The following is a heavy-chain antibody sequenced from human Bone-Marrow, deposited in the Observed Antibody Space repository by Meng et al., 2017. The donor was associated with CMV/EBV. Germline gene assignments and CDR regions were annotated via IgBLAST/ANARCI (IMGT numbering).Heavy chain of an antibody. CDR1: GFTFSSYS. CDR3: ARGEYCSSTSCPTEDGFDP. Sequence: GGSLRLSCAASGFTFSSYSMNWVRQAPGKGLEWVSYISSSSSTIYYADSVKGRFTISRDNTKNSLYLQMNSLRAEDTAGYYWARGEYCSSTSCPTEDGFDPWGQGTLVTVSS. CDR2: ISSSSSTI. V-gene: IGHV3-48*04. D-gene: IGHD2-2*01. J-gene: IGHJ5*02.